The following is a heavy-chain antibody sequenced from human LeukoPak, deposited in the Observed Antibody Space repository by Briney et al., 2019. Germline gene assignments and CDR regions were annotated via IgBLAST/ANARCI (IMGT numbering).Heavy chain of an antibody. D-gene: IGHD3-22*01. V-gene: IGHV3-23*01. J-gene: IGHJ4*02. CDR3: AKTIEGYYDSSGYYGFDY. Sequence: GGSLRLSCAASGFTFSSYAMSWVRQAPGKGLEWVSAISGSGGSTYYADSVKGRFTISRDNSKNTLYLQMNSLRAEDTAVYYCAKTIEGYYDSSGYYGFDYWGQGTLVTVSS. CDR2: ISGSGGST. CDR1: GFTFSSYA.